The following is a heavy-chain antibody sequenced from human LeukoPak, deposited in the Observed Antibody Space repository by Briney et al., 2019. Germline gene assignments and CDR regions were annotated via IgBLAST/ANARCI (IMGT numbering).Heavy chain of an antibody. Sequence: GGSLRLSCAASGFTFSSYWMHWVRQAPGKGLVWVSRINSDGSSTSYADSVKGRFTISRDNAKNTLSLQMNSLRAEDTAVYYCARHYRQAAALDYWGQGTLVTVSS. V-gene: IGHV3-74*01. CDR1: GFTFSSYW. J-gene: IGHJ4*02. CDR3: ARHYRQAAALDY. CDR2: INSDGSST. D-gene: IGHD6-13*01.